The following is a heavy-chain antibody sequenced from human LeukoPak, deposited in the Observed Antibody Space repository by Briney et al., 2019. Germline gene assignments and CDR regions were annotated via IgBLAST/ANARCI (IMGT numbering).Heavy chain of an antibody. D-gene: IGHD1-26*01. CDR3: ARDSVVGATPFDY. V-gene: IGHV3-30*03. J-gene: IGHJ4*02. CDR2: IQDGGSNK. Sequence: GGSLRLSCAASGFTFSSYGMHWVRQAPGKGLEWVALIQDGGSNKYYADSVKGRFTISRDNSMDTLYLQMNSLRAEDTAVYYCARDSVVGATPFDYWGQGTLVTVSS. CDR1: GFTFSSYG.